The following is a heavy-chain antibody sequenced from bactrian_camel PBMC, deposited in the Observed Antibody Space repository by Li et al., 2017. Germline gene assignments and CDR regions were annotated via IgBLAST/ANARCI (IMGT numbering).Heavy chain of an antibody. CDR2: LYSGMGRE. D-gene: IGHD4*01. V-gene: IGHV3S1*01. CDR3: AASLGRKVELCAYLQKAVGYNK. J-gene: IGHJ4*01. CDR1: GNTYRRYC. Sequence: HVQLVESGGDSVQAGGSLRLSCAVSGNTYRRYCLGWFRQVPGKEREGVAVLYSGMGREDYVDSVKGRFTISRDNAKNTLYLQMNSLKPEDTAMYYCAASLGRKVELCAYLQKAVGYNKWGQGTQVTVS.